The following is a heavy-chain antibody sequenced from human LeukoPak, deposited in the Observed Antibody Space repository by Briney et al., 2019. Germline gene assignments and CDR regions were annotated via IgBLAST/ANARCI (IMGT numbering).Heavy chain of an antibody. CDR1: GYTFTSYY. Sequence: ASVKVSCKASGYTFTSYYMHWVRQAPGQGPEWMGIIYTSDGSARYAQKFQGRVTMTRDTSTGTVYMELSSLRSEDTAVYYCARLGSDCGGGNCYWGQGTLVTVSS. D-gene: IGHD2-15*01. CDR3: ARLGSDCGGGNCY. V-gene: IGHV1-46*01. J-gene: IGHJ4*02. CDR2: IYTSDGSA.